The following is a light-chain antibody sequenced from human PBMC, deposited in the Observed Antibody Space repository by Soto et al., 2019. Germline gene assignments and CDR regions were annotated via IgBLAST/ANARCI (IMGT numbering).Light chain of an antibody. CDR3: SSYAGSNNLI. V-gene: IGLV2-8*01. Sequence: QSALTQPPSASGSPGQSVTISCTGTSSDLGDYDYVSWYQQHPGKAPKLMIYEVSKWPSGVPDRFSGSKSGNTASLTVTGLQAEDEADYYCSSYAGSNNLIFGGGTQLTVL. J-gene: IGLJ2*01. CDR1: SSDLGDYDY. CDR2: EVS.